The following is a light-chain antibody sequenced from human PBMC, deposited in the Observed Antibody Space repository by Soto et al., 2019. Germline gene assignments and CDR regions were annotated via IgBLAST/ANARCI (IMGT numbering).Light chain of an antibody. CDR1: SSDVGGYAY. J-gene: IGLJ3*02. CDR2: EGS. Sequence: QSALTQPASVSGSPGQSITISCTGTSSDVGGYAYVSWYQQYPGKAPKLMIYEGSKRPSGVSNRFSGSKSGNTASLTISGLQAEDEADYYCCSYAGSSTVFGGGTKVTVL. V-gene: IGLV2-23*01. CDR3: CSYAGSSTV.